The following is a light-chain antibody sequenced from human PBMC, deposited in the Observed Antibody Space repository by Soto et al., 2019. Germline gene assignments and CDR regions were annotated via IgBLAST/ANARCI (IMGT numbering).Light chain of an antibody. CDR2: GSS. CDR1: QGVRGNS. CDR3: QQYGSSPPYT. V-gene: IGKV3-20*01. J-gene: IGKJ2*01. Sequence: EIVLTQSPGTLSLSPGERATLSCRASQGVRGNSLAWYQQKPGQSPRLLIYGSSDRATGIPDRFSGSGSETDFTLTISRVEPEDFAVYYCQQYGSSPPYTFGQGTKLEIK.